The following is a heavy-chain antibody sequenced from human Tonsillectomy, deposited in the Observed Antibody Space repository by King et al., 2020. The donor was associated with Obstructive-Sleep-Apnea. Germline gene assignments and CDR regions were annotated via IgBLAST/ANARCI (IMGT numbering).Heavy chain of an antibody. V-gene: IGHV1-69*12. J-gene: IGHJ6*02. CDR3: ARVPRGYYYYGMDV. D-gene: IGHD3-10*01. CDR2: IIPIFGSA. CDR1: GGTFSSYA. Sequence: QLVQSGAEVKKPGSSVKVSCKASGGTFSSYAIRWVRKAPGQGLEGMGGIIPIFGSANYSQKFQGKVTITADESTSTAYMELSSLRSEDTAVYYCARVPRGYYYYGMDVWGQGTTVTVSS.